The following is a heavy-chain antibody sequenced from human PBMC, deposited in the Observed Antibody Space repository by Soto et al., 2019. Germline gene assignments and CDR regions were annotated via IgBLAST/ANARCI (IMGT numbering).Heavy chain of an antibody. CDR1: GFTFDDYA. Sequence: GGSLRLSCAASGFTFDDYAMHWVRQAPGKGLEWVSGISWNSGSIGYADSVKGRFTISRDNAKNSLYLQMNSLRAEDTALYYCAKGSGYYVLYYFDYWGQGTPVTVSS. D-gene: IGHD3-3*01. CDR3: AKGSGYYVLYYFDY. CDR2: ISWNSGSI. J-gene: IGHJ4*02. V-gene: IGHV3-9*01.